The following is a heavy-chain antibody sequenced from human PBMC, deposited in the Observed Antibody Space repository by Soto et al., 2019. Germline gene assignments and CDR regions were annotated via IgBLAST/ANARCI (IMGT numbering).Heavy chain of an antibody. CDR2: IWYDGSNK. J-gene: IGHJ6*02. CDR1: GFTFSSYG. D-gene: IGHD3-9*01. Sequence: GGSLRLSCAASGFTFSSYGMHWVRQAPGKGLEWVAVIWYDGSNKYYADSVKGRFTISRDNSKNTLYLQMNSLRAEDTAVYYCARDRGQYYDILTGYYHYYYYYGMDVWGQGTTVTVSS. CDR3: ARDRGQYYDILTGYYHYYYYYGMDV. V-gene: IGHV3-33*01.